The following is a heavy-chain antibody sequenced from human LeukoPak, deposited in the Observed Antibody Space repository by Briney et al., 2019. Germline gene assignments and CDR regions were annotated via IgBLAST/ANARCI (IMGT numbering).Heavy chain of an antibody. V-gene: IGHV4-34*01. CDR3: ATAAGYWFDP. D-gene: IGHD6-13*01. Sequence: RASETLSLTCAVYSGSFSGYYWSWIRQPPGKGLEWIGEINHSGSTNYNPSLKSRVTISVDTSKNQFSLKLSSVTAADTAVYYCATAAGYWFDPWGQGTLVTVSS. CDR1: SGSFSGYY. J-gene: IGHJ5*02. CDR2: INHSGST.